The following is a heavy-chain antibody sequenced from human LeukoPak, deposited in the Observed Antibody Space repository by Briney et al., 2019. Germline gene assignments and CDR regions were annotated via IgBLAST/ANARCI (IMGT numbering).Heavy chain of an antibody. V-gene: IGHV3-21*01. CDR3: ARDRGGSYYDAFDI. D-gene: IGHD1-26*01. J-gene: IGHJ3*02. CDR2: ISSSSSYI. CDR1: GFTFSSYS. Sequence: PGGSLRLPCAASGFTFSSYSMNWVRLAPGKGLEWVSSISSSSSYIYYADSVKGRFTISRDNTKNSLYLQMNSLRAEDTAVYYCARDRGGSYYDAFDIWGQGTMVTVSS.